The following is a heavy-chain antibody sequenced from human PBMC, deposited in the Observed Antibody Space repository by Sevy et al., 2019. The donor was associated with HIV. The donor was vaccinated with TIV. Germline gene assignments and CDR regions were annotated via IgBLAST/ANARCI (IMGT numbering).Heavy chain of an antibody. J-gene: IGHJ4*02. D-gene: IGHD3-22*01. CDR3: ARLTYYYDSSGYYHHDY. Sequence: ASVKVSCKASGYTFTSYGISWVRQAPGQGLEWMGWISAYNGNTNYAQKLQGRVTMTTDTSTSTAYMELRSLRSDDTAVYYCARLTYYYDSSGYYHHDYWGQGTLVTVSS. CDR1: GYTFTSYG. CDR2: ISAYNGNT. V-gene: IGHV1-18*01.